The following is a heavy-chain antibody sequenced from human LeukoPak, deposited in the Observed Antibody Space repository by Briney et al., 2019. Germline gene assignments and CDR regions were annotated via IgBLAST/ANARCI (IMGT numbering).Heavy chain of an antibody. V-gene: IGHV4-34*01. D-gene: IGHD6-6*01. CDR3: AREEEQLVYWFDP. Sequence: PSETLSLTCAVYSGSFSGDYWSWIRQPPGKGLEWIGEINHSGSTNYNPSLKSRVTISVDTSKNQFSLKLSSVTAADTAVYYCAREEEQLVYWFDPWGQGTLVTVSS. CDR1: SGSFSGDY. J-gene: IGHJ5*02. CDR2: INHSGST.